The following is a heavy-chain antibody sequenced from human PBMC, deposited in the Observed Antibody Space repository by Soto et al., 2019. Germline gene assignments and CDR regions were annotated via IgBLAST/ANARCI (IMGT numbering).Heavy chain of an antibody. V-gene: IGHV1-69*12. Sequence: QVQLVQSGAEVKKPGSSVKVSCKASGGTFSSYAISWVRQAPGQGLEWMGGIIPIFGTANYAQKFQGRVTITADESTSTAYMELSSLSSEDTAVYYCARDLAYGDYSYYFDYWGQGTLVTVSS. D-gene: IGHD4-17*01. J-gene: IGHJ4*02. CDR2: IIPIFGTA. CDR3: ARDLAYGDYSYYFDY. CDR1: GGTFSSYA.